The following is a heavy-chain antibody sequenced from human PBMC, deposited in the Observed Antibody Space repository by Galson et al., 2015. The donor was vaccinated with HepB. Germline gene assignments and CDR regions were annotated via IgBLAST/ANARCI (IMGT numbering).Heavy chain of an antibody. CDR1: GFTFSSYA. J-gene: IGHJ5*02. V-gene: IGHV3-23*01. Sequence: SLRLSCAASGFTFSSYAMSWVRQAPGKGLEWVSSINTNGGSTYYADSVKGRFTISRDNSRNSLYLQMNSLRDEDTVLYYCAQDRRSSGMYGWFDPWGQGTLVTVSS. D-gene: IGHD6-19*01. CDR3: AQDRRSSGMYGWFDP. CDR2: INTNGGST.